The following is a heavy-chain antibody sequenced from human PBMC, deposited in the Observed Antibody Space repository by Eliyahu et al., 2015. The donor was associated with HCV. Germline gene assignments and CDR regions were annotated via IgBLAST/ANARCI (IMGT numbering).Heavy chain of an antibody. CDR1: GXXISNASXH. CDR2: IDTSGT. D-gene: IGHD3-16*01. Sequence: QLQESGPGLLKPSETLSLTCXVSGXXISNASXHWXWIRQPAGKGLEWIGRIDTSGTGYDPSVNSRATISIDTSKNQFSLKLTSVTAADTAVYYCATYLVYLGGRGSWGQGTLVIVSS. J-gene: IGHJ5*02. V-gene: IGHV4-61*02. CDR3: ATYLVYLGGRGS.